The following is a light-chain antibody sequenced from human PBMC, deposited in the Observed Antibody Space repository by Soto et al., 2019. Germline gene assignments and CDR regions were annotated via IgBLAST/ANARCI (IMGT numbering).Light chain of an antibody. CDR3: LSFDSSLSVV. V-gene: IGLV1-40*01. Sequence: QAVVTQPPSVSGAPGQRVTISCTGSSSNIGAGYDVHWYQQLPGRAPKLLIDGNTNRPSGVPDRFSGSKSVTSASLAITGIQAEDEADYYCLSFDSSLSVVFGGGTKLTVL. J-gene: IGLJ2*01. CDR1: SSNIGAGYD. CDR2: GNT.